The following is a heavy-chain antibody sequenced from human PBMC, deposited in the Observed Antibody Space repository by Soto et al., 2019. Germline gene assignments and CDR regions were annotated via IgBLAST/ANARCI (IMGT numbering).Heavy chain of an antibody. CDR2: IRSTINGHAT. Sequence: PGGSLRLSCTASGFTFSAFPIHWVRQASGKGLEWVGRIRSTINGHATAYGESVTGRFTISRDDSRDTAYLQMTTLKIEDTGVYYCARQSTEGYQKNNWFATWGQGTLVTVSS. V-gene: IGHV3-73*01. J-gene: IGHJ5*02. CDR3: ARQSTEGYQKNNWFAT. CDR1: GFTFSAFP. D-gene: IGHD2-2*01.